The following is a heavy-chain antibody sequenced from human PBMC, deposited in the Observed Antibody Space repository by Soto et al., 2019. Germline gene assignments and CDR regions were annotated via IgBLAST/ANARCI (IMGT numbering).Heavy chain of an antibody. J-gene: IGHJ4*02. V-gene: IGHV3-7*01. CDR1: GFTFSAYW. CDR3: ARESHATFDY. CDR2: ISQDATKT. Sequence: EVQLVESGGGLVQPGGSLRLSCVASGFTFSAYWMSWVRQAPGKGPEWVATISQDATKTYYVESVKGRFTISRDNAKNLMYLQMNSLTAEDTAVYFCARESHATFDYWGQGTLVTVS.